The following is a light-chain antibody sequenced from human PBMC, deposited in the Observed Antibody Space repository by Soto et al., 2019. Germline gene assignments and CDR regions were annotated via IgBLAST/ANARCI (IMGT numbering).Light chain of an antibody. CDR1: QSVSSSS. V-gene: IGKV3-20*01. J-gene: IGKJ2*01. Sequence: EIVLTQSPGTLSLSPGERATLSCRASQSVSSSSLAWYQQRPGQAPRLLIYGASSRATGIPDRFSGSGSGTAFTLTISRLEPEDFAVYYCQQYGNSPDTFGQGTKLEIK. CDR2: GAS. CDR3: QQYGNSPDT.